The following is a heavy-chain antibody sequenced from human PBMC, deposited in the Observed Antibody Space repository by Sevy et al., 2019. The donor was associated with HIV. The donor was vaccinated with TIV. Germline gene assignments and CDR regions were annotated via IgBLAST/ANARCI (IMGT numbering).Heavy chain of an antibody. CDR2: IWSDGSNK. Sequence: GGSLRLSCAASGFTFSDYGMHWVRQAPGKGLEWVAVIWSDGSNKYYGDSVKGRFTISRDSSKNTLFLQMNSLRVDDTAVYYRAREERSGTTTSFDYWGQGALVTVSS. CDR3: AREERSGTTTSFDY. J-gene: IGHJ4*02. CDR1: GFTFSDYG. D-gene: IGHD1-7*01. V-gene: IGHV3-33*01.